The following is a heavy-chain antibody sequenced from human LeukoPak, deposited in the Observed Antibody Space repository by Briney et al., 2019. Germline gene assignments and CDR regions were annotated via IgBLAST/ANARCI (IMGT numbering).Heavy chain of an antibody. CDR2: INPSGGST. CDR3: ARVWPTGAFDT. V-gene: IGHV1-46*01. CDR1: GYTFTSYY. D-gene: IGHD3-16*01. J-gene: IGHJ3*02. Sequence: ASVKVSCKASGYTFTSYYMHWVRQAPGQGLEWMGIINPSGGSTSYAQKFQGRVTMTRDMSTSTVYMELSSLRSEDTAVYYCARVWPTGAFDTWGQGTMVTVSS.